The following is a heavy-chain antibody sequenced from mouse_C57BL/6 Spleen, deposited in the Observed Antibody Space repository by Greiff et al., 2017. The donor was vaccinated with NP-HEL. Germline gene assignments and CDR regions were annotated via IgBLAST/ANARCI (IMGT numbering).Heavy chain of an antibody. Sequence: QVQLQQPGAELVKPGASVKLSCKASGYTFTSYCMHWVKQRPGQGLEWIGMIHPNSGSTNYNEKFKSKATLTVDKSSSTAYMQLSSLTSEDSAVYYCAIGYDDWYFDVWGTGTTVTVSS. CDR1: GYTFTSYC. D-gene: IGHD2-2*01. CDR2: IHPNSGST. J-gene: IGHJ1*03. CDR3: AIGYDDWYFDV. V-gene: IGHV1-64*01.